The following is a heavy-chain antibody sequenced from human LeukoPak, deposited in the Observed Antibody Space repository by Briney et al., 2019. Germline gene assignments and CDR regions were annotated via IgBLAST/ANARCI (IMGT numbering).Heavy chain of an antibody. V-gene: IGHV1-46*01. CDR1: GYTFTSYY. D-gene: IGHD3-10*01. Sequence: ASVKVSCKASGYTFTSYYMHWVRQAPGQGLEWMGIINPSGGSTNSAQKFQGRVTITADESTSTAYMELSSLRSEDTAVYYCARDLNMIRGARYRPYKWFDPWGQGTLVTVSS. CDR2: INPSGGST. CDR3: ARDLNMIRGARYRPYKWFDP. J-gene: IGHJ5*02.